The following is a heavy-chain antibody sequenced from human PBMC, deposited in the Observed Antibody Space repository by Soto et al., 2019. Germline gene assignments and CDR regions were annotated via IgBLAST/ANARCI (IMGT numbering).Heavy chain of an antibody. J-gene: IGHJ5*02. V-gene: IGHV4-34*01. CDR3: ARWGGDYGDNQNWFDP. CDR1: GGSFSGHY. D-gene: IGHD4-17*01. Sequence: SETLSLTCAVYGGSFSGHYWNWIRQPQGKGLEWIGEINHSGRTNYNPSLKSRVTISLDTSKKEFSLKMTSVTAADTAVYYCARWGGDYGDNQNWFDPWGQGTPVTVSS. CDR2: INHSGRT.